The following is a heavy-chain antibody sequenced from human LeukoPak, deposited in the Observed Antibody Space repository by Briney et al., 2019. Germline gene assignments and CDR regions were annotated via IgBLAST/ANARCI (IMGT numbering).Heavy chain of an antibody. CDR1: GFTFSSYW. Sequence: GGSLRLSCAASGFTFSSYWMGWVRQAPGKGLEWVANIRQDGSEKYYVDSVKGRFTISRDNAKDSLYLQMNSLRAEDTAVYYCARALNSAWRWGQGTLVTVSS. D-gene: IGHD2-21*01. CDR2: IRQDGSEK. J-gene: IGHJ4*02. CDR3: ARALNSAWR. V-gene: IGHV3-7*01.